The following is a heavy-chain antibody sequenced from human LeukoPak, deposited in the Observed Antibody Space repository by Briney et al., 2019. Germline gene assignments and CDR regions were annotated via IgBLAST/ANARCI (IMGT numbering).Heavy chain of an antibody. CDR1: GGTFSSYA. Sequence: SVKVSCKASGGTFSSYAISWVRQAPGQGLEWMGGIIPIFGTANYAQKFQGRVTITTDESTSTAYMELSSLRSEDTAVYYCARGAPRSKISPGRFDPWGQGTLVTVSS. D-gene: IGHD5/OR15-5a*01. CDR2: IIPIFGTA. V-gene: IGHV1-69*05. CDR3: ARGAPRSKISPGRFDP. J-gene: IGHJ5*02.